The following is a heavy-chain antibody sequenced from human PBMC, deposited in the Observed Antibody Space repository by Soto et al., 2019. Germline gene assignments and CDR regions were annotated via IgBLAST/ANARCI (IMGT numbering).Heavy chain of an antibody. D-gene: IGHD4-17*01. CDR3: AGEGPYGDYDSFDI. CDR2: ISSSSSTI. Sequence: EVQLVESGGGLVQPGGSLRLSCAASGFTFSSYSMNWVRQAPGKGLEWVSYISSSSSTIYYADSVKGRFTISRDNAKNSLYLQMNSLRDEDTAVYYCAGEGPYGDYDSFDIWGQGTMVTVSS. J-gene: IGHJ3*02. V-gene: IGHV3-48*02. CDR1: GFTFSSYS.